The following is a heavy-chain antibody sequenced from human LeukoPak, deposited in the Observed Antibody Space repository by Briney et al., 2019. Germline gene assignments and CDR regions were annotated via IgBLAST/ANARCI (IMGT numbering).Heavy chain of an antibody. Sequence: GGSLRLSCAASGFTFSSYAMSWVRQAPGKGLEWVSAIGGSGGSTYYADSVKGRFTISRDDSKNTLYLQMNSLRAEDTAVYYCAKGPGQGLDYWGQGTLVTVSS. J-gene: IGHJ4*02. V-gene: IGHV3-23*01. CDR3: AKGPGQGLDY. CDR2: IGGSGGST. D-gene: IGHD7-27*01. CDR1: GFTFSSYA.